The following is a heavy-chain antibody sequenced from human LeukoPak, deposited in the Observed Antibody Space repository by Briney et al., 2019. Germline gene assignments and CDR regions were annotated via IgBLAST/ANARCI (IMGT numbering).Heavy chain of an antibody. J-gene: IGHJ6*02. CDR2: MSAHNGNT. CDR3: ARGGETSGWFYYGMDV. Sequence: ASVTVSYTASDDTCISSGVTWVRQAPGQRLEWMGWMSAHNGNTNYAQKLQGVLTMTPDTSTSTAYMELRSLRSDDTAVYYCARGGETSGWFYYGMDVWGQGTTVTVSS. CDR1: DDTCISSG. V-gene: IGHV1-18*01. D-gene: IGHD6-19*01.